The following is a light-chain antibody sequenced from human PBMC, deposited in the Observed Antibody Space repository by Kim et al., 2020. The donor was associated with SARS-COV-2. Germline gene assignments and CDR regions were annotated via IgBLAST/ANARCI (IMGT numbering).Light chain of an antibody. CDR2: EDS. CDR3: QSYNRDNVI. CDR1: SGNIADNY. Sequence: GNTVTIPCTRTSGNIADNYVQWYQQRPGSAPTIVIYEDSERPSGVPDRFSGSIDTSSNSASLTISGLRTEDEADYYCQSYNRDNVIFGGGTQLTVL. V-gene: IGLV6-57*03. J-gene: IGLJ2*01.